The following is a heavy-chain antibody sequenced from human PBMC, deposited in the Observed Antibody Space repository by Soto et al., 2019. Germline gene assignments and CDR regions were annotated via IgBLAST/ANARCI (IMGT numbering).Heavy chain of an antibody. D-gene: IGHD2-2*01. V-gene: IGHV3-21*01. CDR2: ISSSSSYI. Sequence: NLGGSLRLSCAASGFTFSSYSMNWVRQAPGXGLEWVSSISSSSSYIYYADSVKGRFTISRDNAKNSLYLQMNSLRAEDTAVYYCARDPPIVVVPAAMDWFDPWGQGTLVTVSS. CDR1: GFTFSSYS. CDR3: ARDPPIVVVPAAMDWFDP. J-gene: IGHJ5*02.